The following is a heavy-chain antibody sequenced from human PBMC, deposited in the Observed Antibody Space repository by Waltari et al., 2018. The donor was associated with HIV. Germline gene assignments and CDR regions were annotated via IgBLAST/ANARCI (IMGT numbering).Heavy chain of an antibody. D-gene: IGHD3-10*01. CDR2: ISYDGSNK. CDR3: AKDSGSYYRYYYYGMDV. CDR1: GFTFSSYG. J-gene: IGHJ6*02. V-gene: IGHV3-30*18. Sequence: QVQLVESGGGVVQPGRSLRLSCAASGFTFSSYGMHWVRQAPGKGLEWVAVISYDGSNKYYADSVKGRFTSPRDNSKNTLYLQMNSLRAEDTAVYYCAKDSGSYYRYYYYGMDVWGQGTTVTVSS.